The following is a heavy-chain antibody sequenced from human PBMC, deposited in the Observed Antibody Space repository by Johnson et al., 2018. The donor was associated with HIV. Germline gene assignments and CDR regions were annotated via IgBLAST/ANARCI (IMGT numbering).Heavy chain of an antibody. J-gene: IGHJ3*01. V-gene: IGHV3-30*02. Sequence: QVQLVESGGGLIQPGGSLRLSRAASVFTFSSYGMHWVRQAPGKGLEWVAFIRYDGNNKYYADSVKGRFTISRDNSKNTLYLQMNSLRAEDTAVYYCARGGHAVVAKPFGAFDLWGQGTMVTVSS. D-gene: IGHD2-21*01. CDR3: ARGGHAVVAKPFGAFDL. CDR1: VFTFSSYG. CDR2: IRYDGNNK.